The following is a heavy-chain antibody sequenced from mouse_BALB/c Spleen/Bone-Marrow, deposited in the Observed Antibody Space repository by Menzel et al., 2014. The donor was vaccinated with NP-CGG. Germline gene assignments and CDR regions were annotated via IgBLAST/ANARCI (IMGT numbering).Heavy chain of an antibody. CDR1: GFNIKDTY. J-gene: IGHJ2*01. V-gene: IGHV14-3*02. D-gene: IGHD2-3*01. CDR2: IDPANGNT. CDR3: ASDVYGYYFDY. Sequence: EVQLQQSGAELVKPGASVKLSCTASGFNIKDTYMHWVKQRPEQGLEWIGRIDPANGNTKYDPKFQGKASITADTSSNTACLQLSSLTSEDTAVYYCASDVYGYYFDYWGQGTTLTGSS.